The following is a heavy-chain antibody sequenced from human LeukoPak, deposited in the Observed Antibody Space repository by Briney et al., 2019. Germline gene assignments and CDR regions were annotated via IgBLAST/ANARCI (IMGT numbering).Heavy chain of an antibody. CDR2: ISGSGGST. D-gene: IGHD6-13*01. Sequence: GGSLRLSCAASGFTFSSYAMSWVRQAPGKGLEWVSAISGSGGSTYYADSVKGRFTISRDNSKNTLHLQMNSLRAEDTAVYYCAKTPDSSSWPYYYYGMDVWGQGTTVTVSS. CDR1: GFTFSSYA. CDR3: AKTPDSSSWPYYYYGMDV. J-gene: IGHJ6*02. V-gene: IGHV3-23*01.